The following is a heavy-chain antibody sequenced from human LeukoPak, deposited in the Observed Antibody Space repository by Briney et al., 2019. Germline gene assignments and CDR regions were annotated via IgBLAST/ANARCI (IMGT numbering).Heavy chain of an antibody. CDR3: ARVVIGALDYYYYGMDV. CDR1: GGSFSGYY. D-gene: IGHD3-22*01. V-gene: IGHV4-59*10. J-gene: IGHJ6*02. Sequence: PSETLSLTCAVYGGSFSGYYWSWIRQPAGKGLEWIGRIYTSGSTNYNPSLKSRVTMSVDTSKNQFSLKLSSVTAADTAVYYCARVVIGALDYYYYGMDVWGQGTTVTVSS. CDR2: IYTSGST.